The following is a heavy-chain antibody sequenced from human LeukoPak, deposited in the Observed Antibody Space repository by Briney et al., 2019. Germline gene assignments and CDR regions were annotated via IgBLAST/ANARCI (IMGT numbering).Heavy chain of an antibody. Sequence: GGSLRLSCAASGFTFSSYAMSWIRQAPGKGLEWVSSISSSSSYIYYADSVKGRFTISRDNAKNSLYLQMNSLRAEDTAVYYCARAYGYDFWSGYFSYWGQGTLVTVSS. CDR1: GFTFSSYA. CDR2: ISSSSSYI. CDR3: ARAYGYDFWSGYFSY. J-gene: IGHJ4*02. D-gene: IGHD3-3*01. V-gene: IGHV3-21*01.